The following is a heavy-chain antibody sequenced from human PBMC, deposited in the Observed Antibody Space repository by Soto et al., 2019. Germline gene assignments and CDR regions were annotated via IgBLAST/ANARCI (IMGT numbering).Heavy chain of an antibody. CDR1: GFTFSSYW. J-gene: IGHJ4*02. CDR2: INNDGSST. V-gene: IGHV3-74*01. CDR3: ARDLLYSGYDGDFDF. D-gene: IGHD5-12*01. Sequence: PGGSLRLSCAASGFTFSSYWMHWVRQAPGKGLVWVSRINNDGSSTNYADSVKGRFTISRDNAKNTLYLQMNSLGVEDTAVYYCARDLLYSGYDGDFDFWGQGALVTVSS.